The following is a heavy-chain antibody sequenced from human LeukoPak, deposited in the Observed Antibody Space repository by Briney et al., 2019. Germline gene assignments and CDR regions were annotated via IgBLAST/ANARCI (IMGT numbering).Heavy chain of an antibody. J-gene: IGHJ4*02. D-gene: IGHD5-18*01. Sequence: GGSLRLSCAASGFTVSSNYMSWVRQAPGKGLEWVSVIYSGGSTYYADSVQGRFTISRDNSKNTLYLQMNSPRAEDTAVYYCASGYSYGYFDYWGQGTLVTVSS. V-gene: IGHV3-66*02. CDR2: IYSGGST. CDR1: GFTVSSNY. CDR3: ASGYSYGYFDY.